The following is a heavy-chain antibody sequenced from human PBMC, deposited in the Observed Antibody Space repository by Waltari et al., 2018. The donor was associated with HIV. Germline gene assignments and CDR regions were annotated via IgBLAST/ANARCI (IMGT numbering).Heavy chain of an antibody. CDR1: GFTFSTYP. V-gene: IGHV3-21*01. Sequence: EVELVESGGGLVKPGGSLRLSCAASGFTFSTYPMNWVRQAPGKGLEWISSISGNSYYIYYADSLRGRFTISRDNAKNSLYLQMHSLRAEDTAVYYCARDWMTTIDYWGQGTLVTVSS. J-gene: IGHJ4*02. CDR2: ISGNSYYI. D-gene: IGHD4-4*01. CDR3: ARDWMTTIDY.